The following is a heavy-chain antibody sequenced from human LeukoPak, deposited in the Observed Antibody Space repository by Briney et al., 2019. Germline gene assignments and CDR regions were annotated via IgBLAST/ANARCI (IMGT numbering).Heavy chain of an antibody. Sequence: SETLSLTCTVSGGSISSNSYYWGWIRPPPGTGLEGIGSIYYSGSTYYNPSLKSRVTISVDTSKNQFSLKLSSVTAADTAVYYCARRVRGYGGTLFYYWGQGTLVTVSS. CDR3: ARRVRGYGGTLFYY. D-gene: IGHD4-23*01. CDR1: GGSISSNSYY. CDR2: IYYSGST. V-gene: IGHV4-39*01. J-gene: IGHJ4*02.